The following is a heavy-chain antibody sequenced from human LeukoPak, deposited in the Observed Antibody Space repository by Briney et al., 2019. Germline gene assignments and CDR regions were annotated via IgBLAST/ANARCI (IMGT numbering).Heavy chain of an antibody. J-gene: IGHJ6*03. D-gene: IGHD3-22*01. V-gene: IGHV3-30*02. CDR1: GFTFSSYG. CDR3: ASSPYYYDSSGPYYYYMDV. Sequence: GGSLRLSCAASGFTFSSYGMHWVRQAPGKGLEWVAFIGYDGSNKYYADSVKGRFTISRDNSKNTLYLQMNSLRAEDTAVYYCASSPYYYDSSGPYYYYMDVWGKGTTVTVSS. CDR2: IGYDGSNK.